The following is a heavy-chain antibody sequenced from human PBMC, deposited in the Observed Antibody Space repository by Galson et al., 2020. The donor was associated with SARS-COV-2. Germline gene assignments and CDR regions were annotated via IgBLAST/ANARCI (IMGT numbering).Heavy chain of an antibody. CDR3: ASAGGEG. D-gene: IGHD2-21*01. CDR2: ISSTSNYI. V-gene: IGHV3-21*01. Sequence: NSGGSLRLSCAASGFTFSTYSMQWVRQAPGKGLEWVSSISSTSNYIYYVDSVKGRFTISRDKAKNSLYRQMNSLRAEDTALYYWASAGGEGCGQGTPVTVSS. J-gene: IGHJ4*02. CDR1: GFTFSTYS.